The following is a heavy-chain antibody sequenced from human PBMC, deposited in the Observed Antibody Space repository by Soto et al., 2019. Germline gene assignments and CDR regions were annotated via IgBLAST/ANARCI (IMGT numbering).Heavy chain of an antibody. J-gene: IGHJ4*02. Sequence: EVQLVESGGGLVQPGGSMRLACAASGFTFSTYWMHWVRQAPGEGLVWVSRTSSDGSSTTYADSVKGRFTVSRDNAKNTLYLQMNSLRAEDTAVYYCARGGQDLPGYWGQGPLVTVSS. CDR2: TSSDGSST. CDR1: GFTFSTYW. CDR3: ARGGQDLPGY. V-gene: IGHV3-74*01. D-gene: IGHD7-27*01.